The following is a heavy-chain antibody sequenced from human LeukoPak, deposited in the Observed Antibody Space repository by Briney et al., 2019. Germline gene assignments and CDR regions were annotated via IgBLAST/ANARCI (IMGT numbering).Heavy chain of an antibody. CDR2: ISWNSGSI. Sequence: GGSLRLSCAASGFTFDDYAMHWVRQAPGKGLEWVSGISWNSGSIGYADSVKGRFTISRDNAKNSLYLQMNSLRAEDTALYYCAKDQRITMIGGGYFDYWGQGTLVTVSS. D-gene: IGHD3-10*02. V-gene: IGHV3-9*01. CDR1: GFTFDDYA. J-gene: IGHJ4*02. CDR3: AKDQRITMIGGGYFDY.